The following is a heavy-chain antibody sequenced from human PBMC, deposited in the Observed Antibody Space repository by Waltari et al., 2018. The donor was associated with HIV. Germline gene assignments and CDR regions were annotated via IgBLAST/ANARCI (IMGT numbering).Heavy chain of an antibody. CDR1: GFTVSSHY. V-gene: IGHV3-66*02. Sequence: EVQLVESGGGLVQPGGSLRLSCAASGFTVSSHYMSWVRQAPGKGLEWVSVIYSGGSTYYADSVKGRFTISRDNSKNTLYLQMNSLRAEDTAVYYCARDSYDSSGYSDYWGQGTLVTVSS. CDR3: ARDSYDSSGYSDY. D-gene: IGHD3-22*01. J-gene: IGHJ4*02. CDR2: IYSGGST.